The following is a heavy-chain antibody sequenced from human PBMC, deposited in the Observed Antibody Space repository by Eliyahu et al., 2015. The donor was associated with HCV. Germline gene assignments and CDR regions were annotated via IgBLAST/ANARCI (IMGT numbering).Heavy chain of an antibody. J-gene: IGHJ5*02. V-gene: IGHV3-9*01. D-gene: IGHD6-6*01. CDR3: ARAGHYSSSPNHFDP. CDR2: ISWNSGSM. Sequence: EVQLVESGGGLVQPGRSLRLSCAASGFTFXDFAMHWVRQVPGKGLEWVSGISWNSGSMGYSDSVKGRFTITRDNAKKSLYLQMDSLRPEDTALYYCARAGHYSSSPNHFDPSGRGTLVTVSP. CDR1: GFTFXDFA.